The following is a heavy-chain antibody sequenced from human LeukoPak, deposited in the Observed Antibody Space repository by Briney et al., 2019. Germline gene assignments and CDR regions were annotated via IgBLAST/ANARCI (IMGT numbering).Heavy chain of an antibody. J-gene: IGHJ4*02. CDR1: GYRFTSYG. CDR2: MNPNSGNT. V-gene: IGHV1-8*02. CDR3: ARGPRIAVAGMIFDY. D-gene: IGHD6-19*01. Sequence: ASVKVSCKASGYRFTSYGISWVRQAPGQGLEWMGWMNPNSGNTGYAQKFQGRVTMTRNTSISTAYMELSSLRSEDTAVYYCARGPRIAVAGMIFDYWGQGTLVTVSS.